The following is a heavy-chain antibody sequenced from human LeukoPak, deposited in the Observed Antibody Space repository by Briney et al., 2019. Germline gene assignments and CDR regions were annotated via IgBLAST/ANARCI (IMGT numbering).Heavy chain of an antibody. CDR1: GAPITRYY. V-gene: IGHV4-31*03. CDR2: IYYTGSA. Sequence: SETLSLTCTVSGAPITRYYWSWIRQHPGKGLEWIGYIYYTGSAYYNPSLKSRVTISLDTSKNQFSLKLTSVTAADTAVYYCARAGSRYGADAFDIWDQGTLVTVSS. J-gene: IGHJ3*02. CDR3: ARAGSRYGADAFDI. D-gene: IGHD3-22*01.